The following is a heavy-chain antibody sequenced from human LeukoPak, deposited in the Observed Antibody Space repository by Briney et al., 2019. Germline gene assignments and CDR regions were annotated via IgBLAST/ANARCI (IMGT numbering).Heavy chain of an antibody. J-gene: IGHJ4*02. CDR2: IYYSGST. CDR3: ARLTRGMIVVVMIGIDY. V-gene: IGHV4-39*01. D-gene: IGHD3-22*01. Sequence: SETLSLTCTVSGGSISSSSYYWGWIRQPPGKWLEWIGSIYYSGSTDYNPSLKSRVTISVDTSKNQFSLKLSSVTAADTAVYYCARLTRGMIVVVMIGIDYWGQGTLVTVSS. CDR1: GGSISSSSYY.